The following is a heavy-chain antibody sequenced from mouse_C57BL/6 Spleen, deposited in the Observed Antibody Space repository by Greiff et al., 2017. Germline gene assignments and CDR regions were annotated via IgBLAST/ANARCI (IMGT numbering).Heavy chain of an antibody. D-gene: IGHD2-5*01. CDR3: ARPYSNYDWYFGV. CDR1: GYAFSSYW. V-gene: IGHV1-80*01. Sequence: QVQLQQSGAELVKPGASVKISCKASGYAFSSYWMNWVKQRPGKGLEWLEQIYPGDGDTNYNGKFKGKATLTADKSSSAAYMQLSSLTSEDSAVYFCARPYSNYDWYFGVRGTGTTVTVSS. J-gene: IGHJ1*03. CDR2: IYPGDGDT.